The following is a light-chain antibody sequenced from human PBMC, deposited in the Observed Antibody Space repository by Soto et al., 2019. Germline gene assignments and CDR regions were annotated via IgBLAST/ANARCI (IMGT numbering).Light chain of an antibody. CDR2: GAS. V-gene: IGKV3-15*01. CDR3: QQYRSWPRT. CDR1: QSVDIS. J-gene: IGKJ1*01. Sequence: EIVLTQSPGTLSLSPGERVTLSCRASQSVDISLAWYQQKPGQAPRLLIYGASTRATDTPGTFSGRGSGTEFTLTITSLRPEDFGVYYCQQYRSWPRTFGQGTKVDI.